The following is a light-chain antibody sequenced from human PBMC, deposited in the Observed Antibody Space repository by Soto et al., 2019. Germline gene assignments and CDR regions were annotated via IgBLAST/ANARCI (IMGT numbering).Light chain of an antibody. Sequence: QSALTQPPSASGSPGQSVTISCTGTISDIGTYYYVSWYQQHPGKAPKLIIYEVSERPSGVPDRFSGSKSGNTASLTVSGLQAEDEAHYYCSSYAGTKTLVFGGGIKVTVL. CDR2: EVS. CDR3: SSYAGTKTLV. CDR1: ISDIGTYYY. V-gene: IGLV2-8*01. J-gene: IGLJ2*01.